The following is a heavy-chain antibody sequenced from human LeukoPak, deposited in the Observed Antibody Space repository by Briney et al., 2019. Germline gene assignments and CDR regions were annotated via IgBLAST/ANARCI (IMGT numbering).Heavy chain of an antibody. CDR1: GDSINSFY. CDR2: INHSGST. D-gene: IGHD3-22*01. Sequence: SETLSLTCAVSGDSINSFYWSWIRQPPGKGLEWIGEINHSGSTNYNPSLKSRVTISVDTSKNQFSLKLSSVTAADTAVYYCARGLGYYYDSSGYYYGNLDYWGQGTLVTVSS. CDR3: ARGLGYYYDSSGYYYGNLDY. J-gene: IGHJ4*02. V-gene: IGHV4-34*01.